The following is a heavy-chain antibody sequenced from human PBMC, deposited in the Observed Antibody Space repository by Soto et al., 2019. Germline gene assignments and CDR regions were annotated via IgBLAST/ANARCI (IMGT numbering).Heavy chain of an antibody. CDR1: GFSLSTNGVG. CDR2: IFWDDDK. Sequence: QITLKESGPTLVKPTQTLTLTCTFSGFSLSTNGVGVGWIRQPPGKALEWLALIFWDDDKKYSPSLMSRLTITKDTSKNQVVLTLTNMDPVGTATYYCAHSAQWLDYLDYWGQGTLVTVSS. J-gene: IGHJ4*02. D-gene: IGHD6-19*01. CDR3: AHSAQWLDYLDY. V-gene: IGHV2-5*02.